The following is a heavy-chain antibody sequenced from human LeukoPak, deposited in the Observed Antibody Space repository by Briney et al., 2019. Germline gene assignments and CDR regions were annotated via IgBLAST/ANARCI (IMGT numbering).Heavy chain of an antibody. CDR2: IYYSGST. CDR3: AGPNWKAFDI. V-gene: IGHV4-59*01. CDR1: GGSISTYY. Sequence: SETLCLTCTASGGSISTYYLHWVRQPPGKGLEWIGYIYYSGSTNYNRALKSRVTISVDTSKNQSSLKLSSVTAADTAVYYCAGPNWKAFDIWGQGTLVTVSS. D-gene: IGHD1-1*01. J-gene: IGHJ3*02.